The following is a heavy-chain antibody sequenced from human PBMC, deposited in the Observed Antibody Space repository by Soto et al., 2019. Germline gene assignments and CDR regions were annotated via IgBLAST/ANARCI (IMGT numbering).Heavy chain of an antibody. CDR1: GDSILSGGYY. CDR3: ARRQKSAPTVRCFFDL. J-gene: IGHJ2*01. CDR2: IYSIGTT. V-gene: IGHV4-31*03. Sequence: QVQLQESGPGLVKPSETLSLKCSVSGDSILSGGYYWTWIRQHPGKGLEWIGYIYSIGTTFYNPSPKSRVSAAVDVSKNLFSLALASASGADTAVYSGARRQKSAPTVRCFFDLWGRGTVVTVSS. D-gene: IGHD2-15*01.